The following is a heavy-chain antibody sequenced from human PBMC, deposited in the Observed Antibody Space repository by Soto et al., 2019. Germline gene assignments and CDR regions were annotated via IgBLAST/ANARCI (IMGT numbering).Heavy chain of an antibody. J-gene: IGHJ4*02. D-gene: IGHD3-16*01. CDR3: AKTHRSGLGTSGNY. CDR1: GFAFGSYA. V-gene: IGHV3-23*01. CDR2: ISGSAGNT. Sequence: EVQLLESGGGLVQPGGSLRLSCAASGFAFGSYAMSWIRQAPGKGLEWVSAISGSAGNTYYADSVKGRFTISRDNSKNTLYLQMSSLRDDDTAIYYCAKTHRSGLGTSGNYWGQGTLVTVSS.